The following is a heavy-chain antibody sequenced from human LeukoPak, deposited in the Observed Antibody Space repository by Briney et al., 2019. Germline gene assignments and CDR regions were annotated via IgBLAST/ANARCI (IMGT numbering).Heavy chain of an antibody. D-gene: IGHD6-19*01. Sequence: PGGSLRLSCAASGFTFDDYAMHWVRQAPGKGLEWVSGISWNSGSIGYADSVKGRFTISRDNAKNSLYLQMNSLRAEDTALYYCAKDREAVAGALDYWGQGTLVTVSS. CDR3: AKDREAVAGALDY. CDR1: GFTFDDYA. V-gene: IGHV3-9*01. CDR2: ISWNSGSI. J-gene: IGHJ4*02.